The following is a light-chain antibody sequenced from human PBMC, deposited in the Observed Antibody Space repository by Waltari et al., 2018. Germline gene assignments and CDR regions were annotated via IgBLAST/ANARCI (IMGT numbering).Light chain of an antibody. CDR3: SSHTSTVPHV. V-gene: IGLV2-14*01. CDR1: STHIGGYVY. J-gene: IGLJ1*01. CDR2: EVS. Sequence: QSALPQPAFVSRSPGQSITISCTGTSTHIGGYVYVSCYQQYPGKAPQLVIYEVSYRASGISTRFSGSKSGNTASLTISGLQAEDEADYYCSSHTSTVPHVFGTGTRVTVV.